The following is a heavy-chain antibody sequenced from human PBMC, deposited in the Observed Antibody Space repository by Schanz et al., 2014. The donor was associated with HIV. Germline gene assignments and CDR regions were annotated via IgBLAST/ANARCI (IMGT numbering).Heavy chain of an antibody. Sequence: QVQLVESGGGLVQPGGSLRLSCAASGFAFSDAWMTWVRQAPGKGLEWVSRINTDGSSTNYADSVKGRFTISRDNAKNSLYLQMNSLRAEDTAVYYCARDRPVNSYCSNGVCYPLWGQGNLVTVSS. CDR2: INTDGSST. CDR1: GFAFSDAW. J-gene: IGHJ4*02. V-gene: IGHV3-11*01. CDR3: ARDRPVNSYCSNGVCYPL. D-gene: IGHD2-8*01.